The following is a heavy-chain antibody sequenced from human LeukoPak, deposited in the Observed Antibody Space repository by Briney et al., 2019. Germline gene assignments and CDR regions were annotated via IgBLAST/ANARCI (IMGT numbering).Heavy chain of an antibody. CDR2: IYYSGST. CDR3: ARRLGSRGRFDP. D-gene: IGHD3-10*01. J-gene: IGHJ5*02. Sequence: SETLSLTCTVSGGSISSSSNYWGWIRQPPGKGLEWIGSIYYSGSTYYNPSLKSRVTISVDTSKNQFSLKLTSVTAADTAVYYCARRLGSRGRFDPWGQGTLVTASS. V-gene: IGHV4-39*01. CDR1: GGSISSSSNY.